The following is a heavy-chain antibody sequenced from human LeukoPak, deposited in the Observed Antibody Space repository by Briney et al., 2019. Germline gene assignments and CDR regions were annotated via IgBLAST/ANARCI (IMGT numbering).Heavy chain of an antibody. CDR2: INPNSGAT. D-gene: IGHD2-15*01. Sequence: ASVKVSCKPSGDTFTSHYLHWVRQAPGQGLEWMGWINPNSGATNYAQKFQGRVTMTRDTSIITAYMELSRLRSDDTAVYYCARGGRLELLVYFYSFMDVWGKGTTVTVSS. J-gene: IGHJ6*03. CDR1: GDTFTSHY. V-gene: IGHV1-2*02. CDR3: ARGGRLELLVYFYSFMDV.